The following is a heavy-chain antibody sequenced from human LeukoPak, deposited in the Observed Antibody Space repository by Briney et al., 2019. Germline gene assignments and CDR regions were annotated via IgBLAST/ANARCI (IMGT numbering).Heavy chain of an antibody. J-gene: IGHJ5*02. D-gene: IGHD3-22*01. Sequence: PSETLSLTCTVSGGSINSYYWSWIRQPPGKGLEWIGYISYSGSTNYNPSLKSRVTISVDTSKNLFSLKLSSVTAADTAIYYCARASGGYYNNWFDPWGQGTLVTVSS. CDR3: ARASGGYYNNWFDP. CDR1: GGSINSYY. CDR2: ISYSGST. V-gene: IGHV4-59*01.